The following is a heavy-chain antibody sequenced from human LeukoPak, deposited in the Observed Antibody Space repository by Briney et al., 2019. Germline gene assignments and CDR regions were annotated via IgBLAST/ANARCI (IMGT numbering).Heavy chain of an antibody. J-gene: IGHJ4*02. CDR3: ARGEMISGSYWGFDY. CDR1: GGSISSGDYY. D-gene: IGHD1-26*01. CDR2: IYCSGST. Sequence: PSQTLSLTCTVSGGSISSGDYYWSWIRQPPGKGLEWIGYIYCSGSTYYNPSLKSRATISVDTSKNQFSLKLSSVTAADTAVYYCARGEMISGSYWGFDYWGQGTLVTVSS. V-gene: IGHV4-30-4*01.